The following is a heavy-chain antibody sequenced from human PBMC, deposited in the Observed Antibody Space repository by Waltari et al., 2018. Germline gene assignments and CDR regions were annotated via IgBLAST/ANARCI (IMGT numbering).Heavy chain of an antibody. J-gene: IGHJ4*02. CDR2: VKMDGTRP. CDR3: TTNPPGY. CDR1: GSDYW. V-gene: IGHV3-74*01. Sequence: EVQLVESGGGLVQSGGSLRLSCADSGSDYWMDWVRQAPGKGRMWVSRVKMDGTRPTYADSVKGRFTVSRDSAKNMLYLQMNSLRAEDTAVYYCTTNPPGYWGQGTLVTVSS.